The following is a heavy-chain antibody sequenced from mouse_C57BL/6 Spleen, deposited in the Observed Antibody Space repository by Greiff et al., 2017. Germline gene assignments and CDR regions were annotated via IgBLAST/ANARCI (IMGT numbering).Heavy chain of an antibody. V-gene: IGHV1-55*01. D-gene: IGHD2-12*01. CDR2: IYPGSGST. CDR3: ARSKSYYNLS. Sequence: VQLQQPGAELVKPGASVKMSCKASGYTFTSYWITWVKQRPGQGLEWIGDIYPGSGSTNYNEKFKSKATLTVDTSSSTAYMQLSSLTSEDAAVYYCARSKSYYNLSWGQGTLVTVSA. CDR1: GYTFTSYW. J-gene: IGHJ3*01.